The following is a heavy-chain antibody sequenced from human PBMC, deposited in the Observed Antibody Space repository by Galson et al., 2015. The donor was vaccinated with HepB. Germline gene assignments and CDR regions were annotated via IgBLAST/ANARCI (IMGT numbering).Heavy chain of an antibody. CDR3: ARESTRARAFDI. V-gene: IGHV4-59*01. J-gene: IGHJ3*02. CDR2: IYYSGYT. Sequence: ETLSLTSTISGGPISRYYWSWIRQPPGKGLAWIGFIYYSGYTNYNPSLKSRVTISADPSNSHFSLKLSSLPAADTAVYHCARESTRARAFDIWGQGTMVTVSS. CDR1: GGPISRYY.